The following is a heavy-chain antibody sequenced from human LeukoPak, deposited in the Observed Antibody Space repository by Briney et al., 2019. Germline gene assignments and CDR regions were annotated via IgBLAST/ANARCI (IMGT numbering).Heavy chain of an antibody. D-gene: IGHD4-17*01. V-gene: IGHV3-30-3*01. CDR3: ARDHPSSNDYGHTYGTDV. CDR1: GFTFSSYA. CDR2: TSYDGSNK. J-gene: IGHJ6*02. Sequence: GGSLRLSCAASGFTFSSYAMHWVRQAPGKGLEWVAVTSYDGSNKYYADSVKGRFTISRDNSKNTLYLQMNSLRAEDTAVYYCARDHPSSNDYGHTYGTDVWGQGTTVTVSS.